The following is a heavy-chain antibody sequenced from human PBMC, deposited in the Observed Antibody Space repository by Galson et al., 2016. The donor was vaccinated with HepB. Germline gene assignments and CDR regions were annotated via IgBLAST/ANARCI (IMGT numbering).Heavy chain of an antibody. CDR2: ISGSGTSI. J-gene: IGHJ4*02. CDR3: ARDSQIDY. V-gene: IGHV3-11*01. CDR1: GFTFSDYY. Sequence: ASGFTFSDYYMSWLRQAPGKGLERLSYISGSGTSIYYADSVKGRFTISRDNANNSLYLQMNSLRADDTAVYYCARDSQIDYWGQGTLVTVSS.